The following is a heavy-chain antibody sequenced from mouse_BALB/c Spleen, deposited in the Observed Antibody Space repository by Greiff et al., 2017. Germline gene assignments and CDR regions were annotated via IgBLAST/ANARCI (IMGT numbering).Heavy chain of an antibody. CDR1: GFNIKDTY. J-gene: IGHJ4*01. CDR3: ARCDYYGSSYAMDY. V-gene: IGHV14-3*02. D-gene: IGHD1-1*01. Sequence: EVKLMESGAELVKPGASVKLSCTASGFNIKDTYMHWVKQRPEQGLEWIGRIDPANGNTKYDPKFQGKATITADTSSNTAYLQLSSLTSEDTAVYYCARCDYYGSSYAMDYWGQGTSVTVSS. CDR2: IDPANGNT.